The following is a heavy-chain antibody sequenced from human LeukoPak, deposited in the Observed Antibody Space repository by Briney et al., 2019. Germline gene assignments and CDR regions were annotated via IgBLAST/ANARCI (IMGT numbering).Heavy chain of an antibody. CDR2: ISGSGENT. D-gene: IGHD2-15*01. Sequence: GGSLRLSCAASGFTFSSYAMRWVRQAPAEGLGWDSAISGSGENTFYADSVTGRFATARDNSKNTLSLQMNSLRAEDTAVYYCAKGHCSGGRCYGTDYWGQGTLVTVSS. V-gene: IGHV3-23*01. CDR3: AKGHCSGGRCYGTDY. J-gene: IGHJ4*02. CDR1: GFTFSSYA.